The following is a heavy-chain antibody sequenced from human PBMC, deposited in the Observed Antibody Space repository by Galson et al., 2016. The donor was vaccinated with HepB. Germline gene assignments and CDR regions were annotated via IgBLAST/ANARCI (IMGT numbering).Heavy chain of an antibody. CDR2: IGYDGSHK. V-gene: IGHV3-30*18. J-gene: IGHJ6*04. CDR3: AKIYDEFWSGYYYYHYGMDV. CDR1: GVIFSKYA. D-gene: IGHD3-3*01. Sequence: SLRLSCAASGVIFSKYAMHWVRQAPGQGLEWVAVIGYDGSHKYYAESVKGRFIISRDNSKNTLHLQMNGLRPEDKAVYYCAKIYDEFWSGYYYYHYGMDVWGKGTRVTVSS.